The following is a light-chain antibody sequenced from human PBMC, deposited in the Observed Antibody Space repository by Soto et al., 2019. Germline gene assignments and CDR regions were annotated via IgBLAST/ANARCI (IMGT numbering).Light chain of an antibody. V-gene: IGKV4-1*01. CDR2: WAS. J-gene: IGKJ3*01. CDR3: QQYYSTPFA. Sequence: DIVMTQSPDSLAVPLGERATINCKSSQSVLYRSNNNNYLAWYQQKPGQPPKLLIYWASTRESGVPDRFSGSGSGTDFTLTISSLQADDVAVYYCQQYYSTPFAFGPGTKVDIK. CDR1: QSVLYRSNNNNY.